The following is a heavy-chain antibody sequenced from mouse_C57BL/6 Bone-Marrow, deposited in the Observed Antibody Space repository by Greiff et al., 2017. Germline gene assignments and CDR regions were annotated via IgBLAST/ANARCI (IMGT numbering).Heavy chain of an antibody. D-gene: IGHD1-1*01. V-gene: IGHV5-12*01. CDR1: GFTFSDYY. CDR2: ISNGGGST. Sequence: EVHLVESGGGLVQPGGSLKLSCAASGFTFSDYYMYWVRQTPEKRLEWVAYISNGGGSTYYPDTVKGRFTISRDNAKNPLYLQLSRLKSEDTAMYYAARRDGSSPYWYFDVWGTGTTVTVSS. J-gene: IGHJ1*03. CDR3: ARRDGSSPYWYFDV.